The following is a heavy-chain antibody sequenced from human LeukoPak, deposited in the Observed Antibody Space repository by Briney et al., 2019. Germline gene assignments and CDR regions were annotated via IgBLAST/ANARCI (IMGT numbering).Heavy chain of an antibody. Sequence: ASVKVSCKASGYSFTSYGISWVRQAPGQGLEWMGIINPSADSTNYAQKFQGRVTMTRDMSTSTVYMDLSSLTPEDTAVYYCARGHPSATGYSSGWYFHYWGQGTLVTVSS. D-gene: IGHD6-19*01. CDR1: GYSFTSYG. J-gene: IGHJ4*02. CDR3: ARGHPSATGYSSGWYFHY. V-gene: IGHV1-46*01. CDR2: INPSADST.